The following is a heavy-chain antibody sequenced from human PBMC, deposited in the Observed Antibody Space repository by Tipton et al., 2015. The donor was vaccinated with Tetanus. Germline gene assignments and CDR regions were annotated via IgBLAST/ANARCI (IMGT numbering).Heavy chain of an antibody. Sequence: TLSLTCDVSGGPVSSSNWWSWVRQAPGKGLEWIGEIYYSGTTNYNPSLKSRVTISTDKSKNQVSLRLNSVTAADTAVYFCARTPDYYYGMDVWGQGTTVTASS. J-gene: IGHJ6*02. CDR3: ARTPDYYYGMDV. V-gene: IGHV4-4*01. CDR1: GGPVSSSNW. CDR2: IYYSGTT.